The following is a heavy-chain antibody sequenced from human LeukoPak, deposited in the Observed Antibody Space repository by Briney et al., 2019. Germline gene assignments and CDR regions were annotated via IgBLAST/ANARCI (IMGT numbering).Heavy chain of an antibody. CDR2: ISSSSSYI. Sequence: GGSLRLSCAASGFTFSSYSMNWVRQAPGKGLEWVSSISSSSSYIYYADSVKGRFTISRDNAKNSLYLQMNSRRAEDTAVYYCAWTYGSVPFDYWGQGTLVTVSS. D-gene: IGHD3-10*01. J-gene: IGHJ4*02. CDR1: GFTFSSYS. CDR3: AWTYGSVPFDY. V-gene: IGHV3-21*01.